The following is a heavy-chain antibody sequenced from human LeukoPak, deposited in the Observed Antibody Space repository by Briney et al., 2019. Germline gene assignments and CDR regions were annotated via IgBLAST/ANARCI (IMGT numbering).Heavy chain of an antibody. CDR2: IYTSGST. CDR1: GNSISSGDNY. J-gene: IGHJ4*02. D-gene: IGHD3-22*01. V-gene: IGHV4-61*02. CDR3: ARASYSYDINGWVPFDY. Sequence: SETLSLTCTVSGNSISSGDNYWSWIRQPAGKGLEWIGRIYTSGSTGYNPSLKSRVTISGDTSKNQFSLRLSSVTAADTTVYYCARASYSYDINGWVPFDYWGQGTLVTVSS.